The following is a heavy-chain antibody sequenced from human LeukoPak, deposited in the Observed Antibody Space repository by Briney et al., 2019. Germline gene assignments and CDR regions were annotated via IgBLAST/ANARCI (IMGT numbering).Heavy chain of an antibody. CDR3: ARHPYGDYVNWFDP. D-gene: IGHD4-17*01. V-gene: IGHV4-34*01. CDR2: INHSGST. J-gene: IGHJ5*02. CDR1: GGSFSGYY. Sequence: SETLSLTCAVYGGSFSGYYWSWIRQPPGKGLEWIGEINHSGSTNYNPSLKSRVTISVDTSKNQFSLKLSSVTAADTAVYYCARHPYGDYVNWFDPWGQGTLVTVSS.